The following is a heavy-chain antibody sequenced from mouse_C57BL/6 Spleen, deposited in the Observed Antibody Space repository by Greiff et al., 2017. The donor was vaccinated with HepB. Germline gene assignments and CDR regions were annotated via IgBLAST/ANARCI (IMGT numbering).Heavy chain of an antibody. V-gene: IGHV1-53*01. CDR3: ARSFDGYYGDFDY. D-gene: IGHD2-3*01. CDR2: INPSNGGT. Sequence: QVQLKQPGTELVKPGASVKLSCKASGYTFTSYWMHCVKQRPGQGLEWIGNINPSNGGTNYNEKFKSKATLTVDKSSSTAYMQLSSLTSEDSAVYDCARSFDGYYGDFDYWGQGTTLTVSS. J-gene: IGHJ2*01. CDR1: GYTFTSYW.